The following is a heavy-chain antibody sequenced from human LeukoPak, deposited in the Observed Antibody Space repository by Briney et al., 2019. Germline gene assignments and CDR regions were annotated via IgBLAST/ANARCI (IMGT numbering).Heavy chain of an antibody. V-gene: IGHV3-66*01. CDR2: IYSGGST. CDR3: ARAIWFGDRLWDY. J-gene: IGHJ4*02. Sequence: GGSLRLSCAASGFTVSSNYMNWVRQAPGKGLEWVSIIYSGGSTYYADSVRGRFTISRDNSKNTLYLQMNSLRAEDTAVYYCARAIWFGDRLWDYWGQGTLVTVSS. CDR1: GFTVSSNY. D-gene: IGHD3-10*01.